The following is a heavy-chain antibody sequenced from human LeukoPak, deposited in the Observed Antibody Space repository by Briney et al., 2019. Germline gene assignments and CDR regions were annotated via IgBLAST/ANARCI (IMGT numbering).Heavy chain of an antibody. D-gene: IGHD3-10*01. CDR1: GFTFSSYD. Sequence: PGGSLRLSCAASGFTFSSYDMHWVRQATGKGLEWVSAIGTAGDTYYPGSVKGRFTISRENARNSLYLQMNSLRAGDTAVYYCARSPFGFGELFLDYWGQGTLVTVSS. CDR2: IGTAGDT. CDR3: ARSPFGFGELFLDY. J-gene: IGHJ4*02. V-gene: IGHV3-13*01.